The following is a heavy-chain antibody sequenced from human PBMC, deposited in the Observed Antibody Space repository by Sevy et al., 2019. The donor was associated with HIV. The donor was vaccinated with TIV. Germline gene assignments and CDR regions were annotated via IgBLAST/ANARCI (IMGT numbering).Heavy chain of an antibody. CDR3: TRGLGVVVPAAMVY. D-gene: IGHD2-2*01. J-gene: IGHJ4*02. Sequence: GGSLRLSCTASGFTFGDYAMSWFRQAPGKGLEWVGFIRSKAYGGTTEYAASVKGRFTISRDDSTSIAYLQMNSLKTEDTAVYYCTRGLGVVVPAAMVYWGQGTLVTVSS. CDR1: GFTFGDYA. CDR2: IRSKAYGGTT. V-gene: IGHV3-49*03.